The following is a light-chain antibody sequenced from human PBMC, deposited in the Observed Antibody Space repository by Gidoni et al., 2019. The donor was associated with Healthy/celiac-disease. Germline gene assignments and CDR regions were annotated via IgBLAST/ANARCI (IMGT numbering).Light chain of an antibody. CDR2: WAS. CDR3: QQYYSTPRT. Sequence: DIVMTQSPDPLAVSLGERATINCKSSQSVLYSSNNKNYLAWYQQKPGQPPKLRIYWASTRESGVPDRFSGSGSGTDFTLTISSLQAEDVAVYYCQQYYSTPRTFGGGTKVEIK. V-gene: IGKV4-1*01. J-gene: IGKJ4*01. CDR1: QSVLYSSNNKNY.